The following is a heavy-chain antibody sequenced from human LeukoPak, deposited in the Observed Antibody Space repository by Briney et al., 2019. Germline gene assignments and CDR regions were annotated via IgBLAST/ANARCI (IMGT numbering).Heavy chain of an antibody. V-gene: IGHV3-23*05. Sequence: PGGSLRLSFEASGFTFSEHSMSWFRQAPGKGLEWVSTIKRDGSNTYYTDSVEGRFTISRDNSKNTLYLEMNTLRAEDTAVYYCAKGGYASCFDPWGQGTQVTVSS. CDR1: GFTFSEHS. CDR3: AKGGYASCFDP. J-gene: IGHJ5*02. D-gene: IGHD2-15*01. CDR2: IKRDGSNT.